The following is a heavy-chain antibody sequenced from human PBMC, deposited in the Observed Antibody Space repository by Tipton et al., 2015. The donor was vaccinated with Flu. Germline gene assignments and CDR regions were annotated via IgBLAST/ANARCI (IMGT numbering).Heavy chain of an antibody. CDR1: GFTFSSYS. CDR2: ISSSSSYI. CDR3: AREVCSSTSCYLYYYYGMDV. J-gene: IGHJ6*02. V-gene: IGHV3-21*01. D-gene: IGHD2-2*01. Sequence: GSLRLSCAASGFTFSSYSMNWVRQAPGKGLEWVSSISSSSSYIYYADSVQGRFTISRDNAKNSLYLQMNSLRAEDTAVYYCAREVCSSTSCYLYYYYGMDVWGQGTTVAVSS.